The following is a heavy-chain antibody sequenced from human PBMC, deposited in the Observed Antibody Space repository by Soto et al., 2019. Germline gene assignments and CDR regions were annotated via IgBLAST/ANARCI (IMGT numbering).Heavy chain of an antibody. J-gene: IGHJ5*02. V-gene: IGHV4-31*03. CDR3: AKGVRGVPNWFDP. CDR1: GGSISNSANH. D-gene: IGHD3-10*01. Sequence: QVQLQESGPGLVRPSQTLSLSCTVSGGSISNSANHWSWIRQHPGEGLEWIGYIYYSGGTYYSPSLKGRVTMSIDASKNQLSLKLGSVTAADTAVYYCAKGVRGVPNWFDPWGQGTLVTVSS. CDR2: IYYSGGT.